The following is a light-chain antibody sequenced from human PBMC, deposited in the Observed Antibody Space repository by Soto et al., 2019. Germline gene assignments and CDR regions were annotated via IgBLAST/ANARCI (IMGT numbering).Light chain of an antibody. CDR1: RSDVGAYNY. CDR3: TSYSASDTLYV. CDR2: DVS. Sequence: QSALTQPASVSGSPGQSITISCTGTRSDVGAYNYVSWYQHHPGKAPKLLIYDVSDRPSGVSNRFSGSKSGNTASLTISGLQAEDEADYYCTSYSASDTLYVFGSGTQLTVL. V-gene: IGLV2-14*01. J-gene: IGLJ7*01.